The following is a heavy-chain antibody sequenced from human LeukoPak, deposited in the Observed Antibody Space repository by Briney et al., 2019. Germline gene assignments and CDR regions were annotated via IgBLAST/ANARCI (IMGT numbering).Heavy chain of an antibody. D-gene: IGHD6-19*01. J-gene: IGHJ3*02. Sequence: ASVKVSCKASGYTFTSYYMHWVRQAPGQGLEWMGIINPSGGSTSYAQKFQGRVTMARDMSTSTAYMELSSLRSEDMAVYYCARDGQWLAGNAFDIWGQGTMVTVSS. CDR1: GYTFTSYY. CDR3: ARDGQWLAGNAFDI. CDR2: INPSGGST. V-gene: IGHV1-46*01.